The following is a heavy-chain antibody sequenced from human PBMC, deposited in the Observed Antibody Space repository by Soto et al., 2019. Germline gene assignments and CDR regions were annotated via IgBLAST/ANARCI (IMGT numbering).Heavy chain of an antibody. V-gene: IGHV3-30-3*01. CDR3: GRCTSTSCHLGSDY. J-gene: IGHJ4*02. CDR1: GFTFSSYA. Sequence: PGGSLRLSCAASGFTFSSYAMNWVCQAPGKGLEWVALISHDGINKYYADSVRGRFTISRDSSTNTLYLQMNSLRAADTAVYYCGRCTSTSCHLGSDYWGQGTLVTVSS. D-gene: IGHD2-2*01. CDR2: ISHDGINK.